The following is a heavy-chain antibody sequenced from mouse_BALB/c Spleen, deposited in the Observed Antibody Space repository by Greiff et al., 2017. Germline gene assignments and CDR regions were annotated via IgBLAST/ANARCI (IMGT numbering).Heavy chain of an antibody. CDR2: ISSGGSYT. Sequence: EVMLVESGGGLVKPGGSLKLSCAASGFTFSSYTMSWVRQTPEKRLEWVATISSGGSYTYYPDSVKGRFTISRDNAKNTLYLQMSSLKSEDTAMYYCTRAIITTVVATEGYYAMDYWGQGTSVTVSS. V-gene: IGHV5-6-4*01. CDR1: GFTFSSYT. D-gene: IGHD1-1*01. J-gene: IGHJ4*01. CDR3: TRAIITTVVATEGYYAMDY.